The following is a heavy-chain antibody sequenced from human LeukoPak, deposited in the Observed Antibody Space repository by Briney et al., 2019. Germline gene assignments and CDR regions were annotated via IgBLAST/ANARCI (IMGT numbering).Heavy chain of an antibody. CDR1: GFTFSSYA. Sequence: GGSLRLSCAASGFTFSSYAMSWVRQAPGKGLEWVSGITDSGDSTYYADSVKGRFTISRDNSKNTLCLQMNSLRAEDTAVYNCAKTGGTSGWQRGLGYWGQGTLVTVSS. J-gene: IGHJ4*02. V-gene: IGHV3-23*01. CDR3: AKTGGTSGWQRGLGY. CDR2: ITDSGDST. D-gene: IGHD6-19*01.